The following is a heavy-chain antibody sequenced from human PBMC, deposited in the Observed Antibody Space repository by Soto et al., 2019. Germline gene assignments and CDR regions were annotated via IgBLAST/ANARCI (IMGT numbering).Heavy chain of an antibody. D-gene: IGHD3-22*01. V-gene: IGHV3-23*01. CDR1: GFTFSSYA. Sequence: VGSLRLSCAASGFTFSSYAMSWVRQAPGKGLEWVSAISGSGGSTYYADSVKGRFTISRDNSKNTLYLQMNSLRAEDTAVYYCAKDLARITMIVVAPLWGQGTLVTVSS. J-gene: IGHJ4*02. CDR2: ISGSGGST. CDR3: AKDLARITMIVVAPL.